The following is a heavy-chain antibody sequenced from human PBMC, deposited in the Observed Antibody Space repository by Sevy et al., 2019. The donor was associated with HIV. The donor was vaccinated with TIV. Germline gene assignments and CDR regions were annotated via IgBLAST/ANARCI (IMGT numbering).Heavy chain of an antibody. D-gene: IGHD6-19*01. Sequence: GGSLRLSCAASGFTFSSYAMHWVRQAPGKGLEWVAFISYDGNNQDYADSVKGRFTISRDNSKKRLYLQMNSLTTKDTAVYYCARGWAGGYEGGGGHYFDYWGQGTLVTVSS. J-gene: IGHJ4*02. V-gene: IGHV3-30-3*01. CDR1: GFTFSSYA. CDR3: ARGWAGGYEGGGGHYFDY. CDR2: ISYDGNNQ.